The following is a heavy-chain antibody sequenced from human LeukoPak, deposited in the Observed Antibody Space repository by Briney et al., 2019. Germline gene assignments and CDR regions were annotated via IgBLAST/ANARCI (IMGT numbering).Heavy chain of an antibody. CDR2: IYHSGST. Sequence: KPSETLSLTCAVSGDFISSGYYWGWIRQSPGKGLEWIGTIYHSGSTYYNPSLKSRATISVDTSKNQFSLKLRSVTAADTAVYYCARDLDEGYYYDSSDCYGVFVYWGQGTLVTVSS. J-gene: IGHJ4*02. CDR3: ARDLDEGYYYDSSDCYGVFVY. V-gene: IGHV4-38-2*01. D-gene: IGHD3-22*01. CDR1: GDFISSGYY.